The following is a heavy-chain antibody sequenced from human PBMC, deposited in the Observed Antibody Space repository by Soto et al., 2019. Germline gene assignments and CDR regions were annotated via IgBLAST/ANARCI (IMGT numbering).Heavy chain of an antibody. CDR1: DDSINSDKYY. V-gene: IGHV4-39*01. CDR3: ARLEGLATISYYFDF. Sequence: QLQLQESGPGLVKPSETLSLTCSVSDDSINSDKYYWGWIRQPPGKGLEWIGSIYYRGNAYYNPFLHTRVTISLDKSKSQFSLKLNSVTAADSAVYFCARLEGLATISYYFDFWGPGALVTVSS. D-gene: IGHD3-9*01. J-gene: IGHJ4*02. CDR2: IYYRGNA.